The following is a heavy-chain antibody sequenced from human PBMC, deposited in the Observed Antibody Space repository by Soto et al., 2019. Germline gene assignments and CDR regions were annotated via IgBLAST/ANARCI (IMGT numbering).Heavy chain of an antibody. V-gene: IGHV3-21*01. J-gene: IGHJ4*02. Sequence: VGSLILSCAASGFTFSSYSMNWVRQAPGKGLEWVSSISSSSSYIYYADSVKGRFTISRDNAKNSLYLQMNSLRAEDTAVYYCARDFRITMIVVGWQLGYWGQGTLVTVSS. CDR2: ISSSSSYI. CDR1: GFTFSSYS. D-gene: IGHD3-22*01. CDR3: ARDFRITMIVVGWQLGY.